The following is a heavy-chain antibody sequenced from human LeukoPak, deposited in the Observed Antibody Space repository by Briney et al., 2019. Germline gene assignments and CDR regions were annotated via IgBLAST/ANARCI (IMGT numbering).Heavy chain of an antibody. CDR1: GFTFSNYA. J-gene: IGHJ4*02. V-gene: IGHV3-64*01. D-gene: IGHD3-22*01. CDR2: VSSNEGST. Sequence: PGGSLRFSCAASGFTFSNYAMHWVRQAPGKGLEYVSAVSSNEGSTYYAISVKGRFTISRDNSKNTLYLQMGSLRAEDMAVYYCARDTPSGYYFDYWGQGILVTVSS. CDR3: ARDTPSGYYFDY.